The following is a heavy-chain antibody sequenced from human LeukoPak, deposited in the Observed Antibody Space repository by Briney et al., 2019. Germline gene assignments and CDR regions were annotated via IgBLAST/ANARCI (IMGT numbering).Heavy chain of an antibody. CDR1: GYTFTGYY. CDR2: ISAYNGNT. V-gene: IGHV1-18*04. CDR3: ARDRRGASMVRGVINWFDP. Sequence: ASVKVSCKASGYTFTGYYMHWVRQAPGQGLEWMGWISAYNGNTNYAQKLQGRVTMTTDTSTSTAYMELRSLRSDDTAVYYCARDRRGASMVRGVINWFDPWGQGTLVTVSS. J-gene: IGHJ5*02. D-gene: IGHD3-10*01.